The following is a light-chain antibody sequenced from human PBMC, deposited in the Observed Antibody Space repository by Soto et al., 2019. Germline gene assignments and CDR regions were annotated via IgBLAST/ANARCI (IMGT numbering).Light chain of an antibody. V-gene: IGKV3-11*01. CDR2: DAS. Sequence: TVLTQPPDTLSLSPGERATLSCRSSLNVNSYLAWYQQKPGQAPRLLIYDASNRAAGIPARFSGSGSGTDFTLTISSLEPEDFAIYYCQQRQYGPPITFGQGTRLEIK. CDR3: QQRQYGPPIT. CDR1: LNVNSY. J-gene: IGKJ5*01.